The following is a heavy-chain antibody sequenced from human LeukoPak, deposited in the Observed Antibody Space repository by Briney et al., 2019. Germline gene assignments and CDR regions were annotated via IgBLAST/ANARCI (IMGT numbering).Heavy chain of an antibody. D-gene: IGHD6-13*01. CDR2: ISDSGSGGNT. Sequence: GGSLRLSCAASGFTFSSYAMSWVRQAPGKGLEWVSTISDSGSGGNTYYADSVKGRFTISRDNSKNTLYLQMNSLRAEDTAMYYCARSTLAAALTEATYYFDYWGQGTLVTVSS. CDR3: ARSTLAAALTEATYYFDY. J-gene: IGHJ4*02. V-gene: IGHV3-23*01. CDR1: GFTFSSYA.